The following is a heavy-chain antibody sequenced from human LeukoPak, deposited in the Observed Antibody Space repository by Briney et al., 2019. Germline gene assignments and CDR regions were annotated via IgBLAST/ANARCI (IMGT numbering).Heavy chain of an antibody. CDR1: GGSISSSSYY. CDR2: IYTSGSA. J-gene: IGHJ6*03. D-gene: IGHD5-12*01. CDR3: ARGLGQTYYYYMDV. V-gene: IGHV4-61*02. Sequence: SETLSLTCTVSGGSISSSSYYWGWIRQPAGKGLEWIGRIYTSGSANYNPSLKSRVTISVDTSKNQFSLKLSSVTAADTAVYYCARGLGQTYYYYMDVWGKGTTVTVSS.